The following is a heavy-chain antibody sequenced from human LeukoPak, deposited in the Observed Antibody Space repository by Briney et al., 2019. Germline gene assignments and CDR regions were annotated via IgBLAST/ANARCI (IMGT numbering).Heavy chain of an antibody. V-gene: IGHV4-59*01. CDR1: GGSISSYY. J-gene: IGHJ4*02. CDR2: IYYSGST. D-gene: IGHD6-19*01. Sequence: SETLSLTCTVSGGSISSYYWSWIRQPRGKGLEWIGYIYYSGSTNYNPSLKSRVTISVDTSKNQFSLKLSSVTAADTAVYYCARSGSPPGRGYSSGWTPNYFDYWGQGTLVTVSS. CDR3: ARSGSPPGRGYSSGWTPNYFDY.